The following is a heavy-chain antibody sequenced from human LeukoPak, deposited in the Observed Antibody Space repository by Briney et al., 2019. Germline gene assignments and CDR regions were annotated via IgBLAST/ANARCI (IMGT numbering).Heavy chain of an antibody. D-gene: IGHD3-22*01. CDR1: GFTFSSYS. CDR3: ARGKGYYDSSGYDY. CDR2: ISSSSSYI. J-gene: IGHJ4*02. V-gene: IGHV3-21*01. Sequence: GGSLRLSCAASGFTFSSYSMNWVRQAPGKGLEWVSSISSSSSYIYYADSVKGRFAISRDNAKNSLYLQMNSLRAEDTAVYYCARGKGYYDSSGYDYWGQGTLVTVSS.